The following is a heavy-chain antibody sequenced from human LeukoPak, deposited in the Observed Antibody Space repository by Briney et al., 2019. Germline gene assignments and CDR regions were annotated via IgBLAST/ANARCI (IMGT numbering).Heavy chain of an antibody. CDR3: ARVLRNCRGGSCYYRGKNYFDY. Sequence: SETLSLTCAVYGGSFSGYYWSCIRQPPGKGLEWRGEINHSGSTYYNPSLKSRVTISVDTSKNQFSLELIVVTAADTDVYYCARVLRNCRGGSCYYRGKNYFDYWGQGTLVTVSS. D-gene: IGHD2-15*01. CDR1: GGSFSGYY. J-gene: IGHJ4*02. CDR2: INHSGST. V-gene: IGHV4-34*01.